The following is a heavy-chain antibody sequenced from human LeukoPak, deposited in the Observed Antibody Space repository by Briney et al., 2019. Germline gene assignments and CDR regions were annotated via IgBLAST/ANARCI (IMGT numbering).Heavy chain of an antibody. J-gene: IGHJ4*02. CDR3: AKDDSIGCTLD. V-gene: IGHV3-30*18. D-gene: IGHD2-8*01. CDR2: ISYDGSNK. Sequence: PGGSLRLSCAASGFNFSSYGIHWVRQAPGKGLEWVSVISYDGSNKYYADSVKGRFTISRDNSKNTLYLQMNSLRAEDTAVYYCAKDDSIGCTLDWGQGTLVTVSS. CDR1: GFNFSSYG.